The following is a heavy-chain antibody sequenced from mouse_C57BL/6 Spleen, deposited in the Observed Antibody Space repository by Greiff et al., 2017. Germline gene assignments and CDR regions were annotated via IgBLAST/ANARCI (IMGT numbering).Heavy chain of an antibody. D-gene: IGHD1-1*01. CDR1: GYTFTSYG. J-gene: IGHJ2*01. CDR3: ARREYDGRDYFDY. CDR2: IYPRSGST. V-gene: IGHV1-81*01. Sequence: VQLQQPGAELVKPGASVKLSCKASGYTFTSYGISWVKQRTGQGLEWIGEIYPRSGSTNYNEKFKGKATLTADKSSSTAYMQRSSLTSEDSAVNFCARREYDGRDYFDYWGQGTTLTVSS.